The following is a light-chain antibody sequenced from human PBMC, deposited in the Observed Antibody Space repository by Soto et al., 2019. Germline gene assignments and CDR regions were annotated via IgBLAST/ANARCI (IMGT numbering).Light chain of an antibody. CDR2: GNS. CDR1: SSNIGAGYD. CDR3: QSYDSSLSGWV. V-gene: IGLV1-40*01. J-gene: IGLJ3*02. Sequence: QSVLTQPPSVSGAPGQRVTISCTGSSSNIGAGYDVKWYQQLPGTAPKLLIYGNSNRPSGVPDRFSGYKSGTSASLAITGVQAEDEADYYCQSYDSSLSGWVFGGGTKLTVL.